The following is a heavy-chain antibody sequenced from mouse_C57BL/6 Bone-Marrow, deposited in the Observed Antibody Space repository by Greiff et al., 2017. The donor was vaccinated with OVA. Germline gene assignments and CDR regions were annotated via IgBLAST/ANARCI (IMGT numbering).Heavy chain of an antibody. J-gene: IGHJ3*01. D-gene: IGHD1-1*01. CDR3: AREELLRGAD. CDR2: IYPGDGDT. CDR1: GYAFSSSW. V-gene: IGHV1-82*01. Sequence: QVQLKESGPELVKPGASVKISCKASGYAFSSSWMNWVKQRPGQGLEWIGRIYPGDGDTNYNGKFKGKATLTADKSSSTAYMQLSSLTSEDSAVYFCAREELLRGADWGQGTLVTVSA.